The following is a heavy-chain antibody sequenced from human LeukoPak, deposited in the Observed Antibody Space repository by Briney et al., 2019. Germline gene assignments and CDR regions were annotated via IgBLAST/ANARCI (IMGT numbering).Heavy chain of an antibody. CDR2: INHSGST. J-gene: IGHJ4*02. CDR3: ARPRRQNTAMVYFDY. CDR1: GGSFSGYY. Sequence: SETLSLTCAVYGGSFSGYYWSWIRQPPGKGLEWIGEINHSGSTNYNPSLKSRVTISVDTSKNQFSLKLSSVTAADTAVYYCARPRRQNTAMVYFDYWGQGTLVTVSS. V-gene: IGHV4-34*01. D-gene: IGHD5-18*01.